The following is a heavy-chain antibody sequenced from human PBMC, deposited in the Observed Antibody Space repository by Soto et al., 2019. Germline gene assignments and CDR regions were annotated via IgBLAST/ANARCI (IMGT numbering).Heavy chain of an antibody. J-gene: IGHJ4*02. CDR3: ARGPSGIYSSSWFDY. D-gene: IGHD6-13*01. CDR1: GFTFSSYS. Sequence: PGGSLRLSWAASGFTFSSYSMNWVRQAPGKGLEWVSSISSSSSYIYYADSVKGRFTISRDSAKNSLYLQMNSLRAEDTAVYYCARGPSGIYSSSWFDYWGQGTLVTVSS. V-gene: IGHV3-21*01. CDR2: ISSSSSYI.